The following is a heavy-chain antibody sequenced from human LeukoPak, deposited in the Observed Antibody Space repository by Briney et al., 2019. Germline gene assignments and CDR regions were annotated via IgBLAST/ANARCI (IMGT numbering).Heavy chain of an antibody. D-gene: IGHD6-19*01. CDR3: ARDEGYTGWYTFDY. CDR2: IYCRSKWYN. Sequence: SQTLSLTRDFSGDSVSSNNGAWNWIRQSPSRGLEWLGRIYCRSKWYNDYAASVEARLTINTDTSKNQFSLQLKSVTPEDTAVYYCARDEGYTGWYTFDYWGQGTLVSVSS. J-gene: IGHJ4*02. CDR1: GDSVSSNNGA. V-gene: IGHV6-1*01.